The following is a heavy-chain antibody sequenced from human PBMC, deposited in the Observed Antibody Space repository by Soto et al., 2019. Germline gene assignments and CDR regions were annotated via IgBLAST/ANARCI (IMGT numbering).Heavy chain of an antibody. Sequence: QITLKESGPTLVEPTEALALTCSFSGFSLTTSPVGVGWFRQPPGKALEWLAVIYWDNDKRYNPSLKTRITITKDTSRNEVALTMTDMEPKDTATYFCXHXLXXSXXNDGYFDFWGQGFLVTVS. V-gene: IGHV2-5*02. CDR1: GFSLTTSPVG. CDR2: IYWDNDK. D-gene: IGHD1-1*01. J-gene: IGHJ4*02. CDR3: XHXLXXSXXNDGYFDF.